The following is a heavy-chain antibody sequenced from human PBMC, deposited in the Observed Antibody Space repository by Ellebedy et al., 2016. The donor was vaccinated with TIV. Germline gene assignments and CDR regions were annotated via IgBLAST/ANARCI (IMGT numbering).Heavy chain of an antibody. V-gene: IGHV4-59*08. Sequence: SETLSLXXTVSGGSISSYYWSWIRQPPGKGLEWIGYIYYSGSTNYNPSLKSRVTMSVDTSKNQFSLKLSSVTAADTAVYYCASYLYNYGSNYFDYWGQGTLVTVYS. J-gene: IGHJ4*02. D-gene: IGHD5-18*01. CDR3: ASYLYNYGSNYFDY. CDR1: GGSISSYY. CDR2: IYYSGST.